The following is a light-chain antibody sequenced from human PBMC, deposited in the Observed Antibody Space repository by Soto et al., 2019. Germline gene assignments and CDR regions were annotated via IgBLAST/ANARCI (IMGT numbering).Light chain of an antibody. V-gene: IGLV1-51*02. Sequence: QSVLTQPPSVSAAPGQKVTISCSGSSSNIGNNYVSWYQQLPGTAPKLLIYENNKRPSGIPDRFSGSKSGTSATLGITGLRTGDEADYYCGTWDSSLSAHFWVFGGGTKLTVL. CDR2: ENN. CDR3: GTWDSSLSAHFWV. CDR1: SSNIGNNY. J-gene: IGLJ3*02.